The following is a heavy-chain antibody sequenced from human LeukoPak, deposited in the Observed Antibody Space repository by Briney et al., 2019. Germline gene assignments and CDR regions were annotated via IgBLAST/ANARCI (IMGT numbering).Heavy chain of an antibody. CDR1: GGSFSSYY. D-gene: IGHD2/OR15-2a*01. J-gene: IGHJ3*01. CDR3: ARVLSRYYLDL. Sequence: SETLSLTCIVSGGSFSSYYWSWIRQPPGKGLELLPYIYYSASTNYHPSLHSRVPISLDTSKNQFSLKLSSVPAADTAIYYCARVLSRYYLDLWGQGTMVTVSS. CDR2: IYYSAST. V-gene: IGHV4-59*13.